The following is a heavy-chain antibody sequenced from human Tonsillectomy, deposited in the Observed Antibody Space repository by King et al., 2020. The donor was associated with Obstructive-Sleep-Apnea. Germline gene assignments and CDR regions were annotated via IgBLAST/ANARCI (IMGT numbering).Heavy chain of an antibody. J-gene: IGHJ4*02. D-gene: IGHD1-26*01. CDR1: GYTFTGHY. CDR3: ARASYRGSYPPDFDY. CDR2: INPNSGGT. Sequence: QLVQSGAEVKKPGASVQVSCKASGYTFTGHYMHWVRQPPGQGLEWMGWINPNSGGTNYAQKFQGWVTMTRDTPISTAYMELSRLRSDDTAMYYCARASYRGSYPPDFDYWGQGTLVTVSS. V-gene: IGHV1-2*04.